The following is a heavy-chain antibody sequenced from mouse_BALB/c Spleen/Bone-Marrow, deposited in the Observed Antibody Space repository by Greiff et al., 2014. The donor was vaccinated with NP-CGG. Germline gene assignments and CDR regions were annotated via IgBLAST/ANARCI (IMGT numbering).Heavy chain of an antibody. V-gene: IGHV14-3*02. Sequence: VQLQQSGAELVKPGASVKLSCTASGFNIKDTYMHWVKQRPEQGLEWIGRIDPANGNTKYDPKFQGKATITADTSSNTAYLQLSSRTSDDTAVYYCARYCNYGYAMDYWGQGTSVTVSS. J-gene: IGHJ4*01. CDR2: IDPANGNT. CDR1: GFNIKDTY. CDR3: ARYCNYGYAMDY. D-gene: IGHD2-1*01.